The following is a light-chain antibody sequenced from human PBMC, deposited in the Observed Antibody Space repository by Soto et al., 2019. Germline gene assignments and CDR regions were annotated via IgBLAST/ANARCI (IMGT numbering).Light chain of an antibody. V-gene: IGLV2-11*01. Sequence: QSVLTQPRSVSGSPGQSVTISCTGTSSDVGTYTYVSWYQQHPGKAPKLIIYDVIKRPSGVPDRFSGSKSGNTASLTISGLQDEDEADYYCCSYAGSYTHVFGTGTKLTVL. CDR3: CSYAGSYTHV. J-gene: IGLJ1*01. CDR1: SSDVGTYTY. CDR2: DVI.